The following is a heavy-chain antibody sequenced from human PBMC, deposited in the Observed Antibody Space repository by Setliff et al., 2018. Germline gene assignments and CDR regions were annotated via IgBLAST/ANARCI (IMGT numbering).Heavy chain of an antibody. J-gene: IGHJ5*02. V-gene: IGHV3-7*03. D-gene: IGHD1-7*01. CDR1: RFTFSTAW. Sequence: PGGSLRLSCEASRFTFSTAWMSWVRQAPGKGLEWVANIKQDGSEMSYADSVKGRSTISRDNAKKSLYLQMNGLTAEDTAVYYCAKFQRGWNYLSDWFDPWGQGTLVTVSS. CDR2: IKQDGSEM. CDR3: AKFQRGWNYLSDWFDP.